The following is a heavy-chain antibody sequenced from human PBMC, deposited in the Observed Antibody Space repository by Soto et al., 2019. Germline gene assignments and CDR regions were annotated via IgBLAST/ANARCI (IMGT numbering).Heavy chain of an antibody. CDR2: IYHSGSS. J-gene: IGHJ6*02. V-gene: IGHV4-4*02. Sequence: QVQLQESGPGLVKPSGTLSLTCAVSCCSISSSNWWSWVRQPPGKGLEWIGEIYHSGSSNYNPSLKSRVTISVDKSKNQFSLKLNSVTAADTAVYYCARDRKWIQLDYYYGMDVWGQGTTVTVSS. D-gene: IGHD1-1*01. CDR1: CCSISSSNW. CDR3: ARDRKWIQLDYYYGMDV.